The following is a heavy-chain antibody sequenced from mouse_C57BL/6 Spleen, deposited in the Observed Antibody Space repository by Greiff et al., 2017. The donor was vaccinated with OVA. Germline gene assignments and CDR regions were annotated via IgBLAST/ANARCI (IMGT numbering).Heavy chain of an antibody. CDR3: ASRDNYDNYAMDY. CDR1: GYSITSGYY. V-gene: IGHV3-6*01. D-gene: IGHD1-3*01. CDR2: ISYDGSN. J-gene: IGHJ4*01. Sequence: EVQLQESGPGLVKPSQSLSLTCSVTGYSITSGYYWNWIRQFPGNKLEWMGYISYDGSNNYNPSLKNRISITRDTSKNQFFLKLNSVTTEDTATYYCASRDNYDNYAMDYWGQGTSVTVSS.